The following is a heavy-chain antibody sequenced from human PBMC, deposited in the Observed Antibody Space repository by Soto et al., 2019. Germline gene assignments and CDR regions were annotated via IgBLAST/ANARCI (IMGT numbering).Heavy chain of an antibody. Sequence: GGSLRLSCAASGFTFSSYSMNWVRQAPGKGLEWVSSISSSSSTIYYADSVKGRFTISRDNAKNTLYLQMNSLRAEDTAVYYCASTPGLWFGELLYWGQGTLVTVSS. CDR3: ASTPGLWFGELLY. D-gene: IGHD3-10*01. J-gene: IGHJ4*02. CDR1: GFTFSSYS. CDR2: ISSSSSTI. V-gene: IGHV3-48*01.